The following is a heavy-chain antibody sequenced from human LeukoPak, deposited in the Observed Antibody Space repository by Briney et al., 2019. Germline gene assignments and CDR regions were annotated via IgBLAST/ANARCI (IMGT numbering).Heavy chain of an antibody. D-gene: IGHD3-10*01. CDR1: GFTFRDYT. CDR3: AKVPYSDYGSGRPPFMDV. J-gene: IGHJ6*02. V-gene: IGHV3-23*01. CDR2: ISDGGGST. Sequence: GGSLRLSCAASGFTFRDYTMNWVRQSPGKGLQWVSTISDGGGSTYYADSVKGRFTISRDNYKNTLYLQMDSLRAEDMAMYYCAKVPYSDYGSGRPPFMDVWGQGTTVAVSS.